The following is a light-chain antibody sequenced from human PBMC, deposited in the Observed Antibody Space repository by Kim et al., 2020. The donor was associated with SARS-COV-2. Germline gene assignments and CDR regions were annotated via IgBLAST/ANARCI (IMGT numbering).Light chain of an antibody. CDR3: QQYYSYPIT. Sequence: AIRITQSPSSLSVSTGDRVTITCRASQGISSYLAWYQQKPGKAPKLLIYAASTLQSGVPSRFSGSGSGTDFTLTISCLQSEDFATYYCQQYYSYPITFGQGTRLEIK. CDR2: AAS. CDR1: QGISSY. J-gene: IGKJ5*01. V-gene: IGKV1-8*01.